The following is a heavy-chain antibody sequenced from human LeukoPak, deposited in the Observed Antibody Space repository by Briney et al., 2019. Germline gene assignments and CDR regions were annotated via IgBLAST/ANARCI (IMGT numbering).Heavy chain of an antibody. CDR3: ARRCSSTSCYAFDY. CDR2: ISYSGST. Sequence: SETLSLTCTVSGGSISSYYWSWIRQPPGKGLKWIGYISYSGSTNYNPSLKSRVAISVDTSKNQFSLKLTSVTASDTAVYYCARRCSSTSCYAFDYWGQGTLVTVSS. CDR1: GGSISSYY. J-gene: IGHJ4*02. D-gene: IGHD2-2*01. V-gene: IGHV4-59*08.